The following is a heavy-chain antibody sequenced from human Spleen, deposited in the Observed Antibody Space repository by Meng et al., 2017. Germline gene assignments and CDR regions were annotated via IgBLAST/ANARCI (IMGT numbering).Heavy chain of an antibody. V-gene: IGHV1-2*06. D-gene: IGHD4/OR15-4a*01. Sequence: ASVKVSCKATGPIFTGFYMHWVRQAPGHGLEWMGRINPRNGGTYSAQNFQGRVTMTRDTSISTAYMDLSRLTSDDTAVYYCARGERPNADYWGQGTLVTVSS. CDR2: INPRNGGT. CDR3: ARGERPNADY. CDR1: GPIFTGFY. J-gene: IGHJ4*02.